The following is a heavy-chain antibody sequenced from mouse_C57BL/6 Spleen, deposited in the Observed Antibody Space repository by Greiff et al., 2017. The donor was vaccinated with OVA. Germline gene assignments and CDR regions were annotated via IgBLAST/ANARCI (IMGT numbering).Heavy chain of an antibody. D-gene: IGHD6-1*01. Sequence: ESGPGLVKPSQSLSLTCSVTGYSITSGYYWNWIRQFPGNKLEWMGYISYDGSNNYNPSLKNRISITRDTSKNQFFLKLNSVTTEDTATYYCARVGLSYYAMDDWGQGTSVTVSS. CDR3: ARVGLSYYAMDD. V-gene: IGHV3-6*01. CDR2: ISYDGSN. J-gene: IGHJ4*01. CDR1: GYSITSGYY.